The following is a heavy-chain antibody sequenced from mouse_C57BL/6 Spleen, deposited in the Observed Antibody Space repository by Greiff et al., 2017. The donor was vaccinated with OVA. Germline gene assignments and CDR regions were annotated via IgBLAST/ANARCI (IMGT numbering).Heavy chain of an antibody. CDR3: ASDYGNHYFDY. Sequence: VMLVESGPGLVQPSQSLSITCTVSGFSLTSYGVHWVRQSPGKGLEWLGVIWSGGSTDYNAAFISRLSISKDNSKSQVFFKMNSLQADDTAIYYCASDYGNHYFDYWGQGTTLTVSS. V-gene: IGHV2-2*01. CDR2: IWSGGST. CDR1: GFSLTSYG. D-gene: IGHD2-1*01. J-gene: IGHJ2*01.